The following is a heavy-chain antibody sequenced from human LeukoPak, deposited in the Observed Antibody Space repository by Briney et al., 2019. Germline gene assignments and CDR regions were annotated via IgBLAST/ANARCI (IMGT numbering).Heavy chain of an antibody. V-gene: IGHV1-2*04. Sequence: ASVKVSCKASGYAFTGYYMHWVRQAPGQGLEWMGWINPNSGGTNYAQKFQGWVTMTRDTSISTAYMELSRLRSDDTAVYYCARDLVTHYDILTGSSYYYGMDVWGQGTTVTVSS. CDR2: INPNSGGT. J-gene: IGHJ6*02. CDR1: GYAFTGYY. D-gene: IGHD3-9*01. CDR3: ARDLVTHYDILTGSSYYYGMDV.